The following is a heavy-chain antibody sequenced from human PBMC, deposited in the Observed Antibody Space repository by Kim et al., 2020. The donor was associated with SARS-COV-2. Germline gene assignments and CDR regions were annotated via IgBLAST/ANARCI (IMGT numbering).Heavy chain of an antibody. CDR2: ISYDGSNK. V-gene: IGHV3-33*05. Sequence: LSLTCAASGFTFSSYGMHWVRQAPGKGLEWVAVISYDGSNKYYADSVKGRFTISRDNSKNTLYLQMNSLRAEDTAVYYCARVPSEGVDYWGQGTLVTVSS. J-gene: IGHJ4*02. CDR3: ARVPSEGVDY. CDR1: GFTFSSYG.